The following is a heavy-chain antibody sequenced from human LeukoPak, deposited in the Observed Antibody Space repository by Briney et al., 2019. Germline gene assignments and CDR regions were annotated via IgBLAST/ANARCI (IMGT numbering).Heavy chain of an antibody. CDR1: GFTFSSNA. V-gene: IGHV3-23*01. J-gene: IGHJ6*02. D-gene: IGHD6-6*01. Sequence: GGSLRLPCAASGFTFSSNAMSWVRQAPGKGLEWVSAISGSGGSTYYADSVKGRFTISRDNSKNTLYLQMNSLRAEDTAVYYCAKGLDAARDYYGMDVWGQGTTVTVSS. CDR3: AKGLDAARDYYGMDV. CDR2: ISGSGGST.